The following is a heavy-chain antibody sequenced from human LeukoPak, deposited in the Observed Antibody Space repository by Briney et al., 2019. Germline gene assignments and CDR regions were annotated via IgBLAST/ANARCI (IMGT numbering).Heavy chain of an antibody. J-gene: IGHJ6*04. CDR1: GYSFTSYW. V-gene: IGHV5-51*01. CDR2: IYPSDSDT. Sequence: GESLKISCKGSGYSFTSYWIAWVRQRPGKGLEWMGIIYPSDSDTRYSPSFQGQVTISADKSISTAYLQWSSLKASDTAMYYCATQDRYSGFDTYYYYAMDVWGKGTTVTVSS. D-gene: IGHD5-12*01. CDR3: ATQDRYSGFDTYYYYAMDV.